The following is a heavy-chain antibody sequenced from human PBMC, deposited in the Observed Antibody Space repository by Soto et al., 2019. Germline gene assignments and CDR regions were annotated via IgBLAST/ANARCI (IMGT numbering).Heavy chain of an antibody. D-gene: IGHD7-27*01. V-gene: IGHV3-64D*06. CDR3: VKVATGDLYYYGMDV. CDR2: ISNNGVST. Sequence: GGSLRLSCSASGFTFNSYAMHWVRQAPGKGLEYVSAISNNGVSTYYADSVKGRFSISRDNSKNTLYLQMSSLRAEDTAVYYCVKVATGDLYYYGMDVWGQGTMVTVSS. CDR1: GFTFNSYA. J-gene: IGHJ6*02.